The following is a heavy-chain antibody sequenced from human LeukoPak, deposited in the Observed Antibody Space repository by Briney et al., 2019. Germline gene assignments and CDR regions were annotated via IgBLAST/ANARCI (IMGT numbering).Heavy chain of an antibody. D-gene: IGHD6-13*01. CDR2: ISGSASSI. CDR1: GFTFSSYE. J-gene: IGHJ4*02. Sequence: GGSLRLSCAASGFTFSSYEMNGVRQAPGRGLGGVSYISGSASSICYADSVKGRFTNPRDNPKNSLYLQMNSLRAEDTAVYYCARDKHVAAGPRALFDYWGQGTLVTVSS. CDR3: ARDKHVAAGPRALFDY. V-gene: IGHV3-48*03.